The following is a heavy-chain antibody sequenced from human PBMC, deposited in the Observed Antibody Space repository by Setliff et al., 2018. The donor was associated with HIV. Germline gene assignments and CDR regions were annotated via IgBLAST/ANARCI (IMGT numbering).Heavy chain of an antibody. CDR2: ISLYNGDT. CDR3: VRGVTRDISGYYRDEYFQH. CDR1: GYRFNTYG. D-gene: IGHD3-22*01. J-gene: IGHJ1*01. Sequence: ASVKVSCKASGYRFNTYGISWVRQAPGQGLEWMGWISLYNGDTRFAQSLQGRVTLTTDTSTNTAYMEMRTLRSDDTAVYFCVRGVTRDISGYYRDEYFQHWGQGTPVTVSS. V-gene: IGHV1-18*01.